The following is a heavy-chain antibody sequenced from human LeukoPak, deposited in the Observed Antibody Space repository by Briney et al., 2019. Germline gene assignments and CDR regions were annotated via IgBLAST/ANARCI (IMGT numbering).Heavy chain of an antibody. Sequence: TSETLSLTCTVSGGSISSGSYYWSWIRQPAGKGLEWIGRIYTGGSTNYNPSLKSRVTISVDTSKNQFSLKLSSVTAADTAVYYCLGVRGRGYYYYMDVWGKGTTVTVSS. CDR2: IYTGGST. CDR3: LGVRGRGYYYYMDV. V-gene: IGHV4-61*02. D-gene: IGHD3-10*01. J-gene: IGHJ6*03. CDR1: GGSISSGSYY.